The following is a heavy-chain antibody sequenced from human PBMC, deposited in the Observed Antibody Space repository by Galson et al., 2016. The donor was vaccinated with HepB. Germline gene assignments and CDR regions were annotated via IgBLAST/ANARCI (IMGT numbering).Heavy chain of an antibody. Sequence: SLRLSCAASGFTFSSYGMHWVRQAPGKGLEWVAVMSYDGSNKYYADSVKGRFTISRDNSKNTLYLQMNSLRPEDTAVYHCAKDRRYYYDRSHYPNGMGFDYWGQGTLVTVSS. V-gene: IGHV3-30*18. CDR1: GFTFSSYG. J-gene: IGHJ4*02. D-gene: IGHD3-22*01. CDR3: AKDRRYYYDRSHYPNGMGFDY. CDR2: MSYDGSNK.